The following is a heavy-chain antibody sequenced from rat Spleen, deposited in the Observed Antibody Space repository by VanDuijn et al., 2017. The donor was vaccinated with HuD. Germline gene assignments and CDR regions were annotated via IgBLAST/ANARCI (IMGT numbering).Heavy chain of an antibody. CDR1: GFTFSDYY. J-gene: IGHJ2*01. CDR3: ARDDPPFDY. Sequence: EVQLVESDGGLVQPGRSLKLSCAASGFTFSDYYMAWVRQAPTKGLEWVATISYDGSSTYYRDSVKGRFTISRDNAKSTLYLQMDSLRSEDTATYYCARDDPPFDYWGQGVMVTVSS. V-gene: IGHV5-29*01. D-gene: IGHD3-1*01. CDR2: ISYDGSST.